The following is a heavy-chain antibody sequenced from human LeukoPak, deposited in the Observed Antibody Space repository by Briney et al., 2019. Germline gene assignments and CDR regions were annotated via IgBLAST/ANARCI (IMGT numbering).Heavy chain of an antibody. CDR3: ARGHQPPYYGMDV. Sequence: SVKVSCKASGGTFSSYTISWVRQAPGQGLEWMGRIIPILGIANYAQKFQGRVTITADRSTSTAYMELSSLRSEDTAVFYCARGHQPPYYGMDVWGQGTTVTVSS. CDR2: IIPILGIA. CDR1: GGTFSSYT. J-gene: IGHJ6*02. V-gene: IGHV1-69*02.